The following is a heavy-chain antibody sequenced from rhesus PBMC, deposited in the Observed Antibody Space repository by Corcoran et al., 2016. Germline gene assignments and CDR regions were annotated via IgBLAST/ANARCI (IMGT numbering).Heavy chain of an antibody. V-gene: IGHV4S12*01. CDR2: IFSNSGSN. Sequence: QVQLQESGPGVVKPSETLFLTCAVSGGSISSGYYYWTWLRQPPGKGLEWIGGIFSNSGSNIYNPSLKSRVTISKDTSKNQFSLTLTSVTAADTAVYFCAKSGAPIAPVDFWGQGVLVTVSS. D-gene: IGHD1-44*01. J-gene: IGHJ4*01. CDR1: GGSISSGYYY. CDR3: AKSGAPIAPVDF.